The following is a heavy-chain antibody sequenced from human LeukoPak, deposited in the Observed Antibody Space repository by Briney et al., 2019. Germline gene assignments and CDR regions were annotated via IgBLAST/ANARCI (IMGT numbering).Heavy chain of an antibody. V-gene: IGHV2-5*01. Sequence: SGPTLVKPTQTLTLTCTFSGFSLSASGVGVGWIRQPPGKALEWLALIYWNDDKRYSPSLKSRLPITKDTSKNQVVLTMTNMDPVDTATYYCAHSPGVATILGSNWFDPWGQGTLVTVSS. D-gene: IGHD5-12*01. CDR1: GFSLSASGVG. CDR2: IYWNDDK. J-gene: IGHJ5*02. CDR3: AHSPGVATILGSNWFDP.